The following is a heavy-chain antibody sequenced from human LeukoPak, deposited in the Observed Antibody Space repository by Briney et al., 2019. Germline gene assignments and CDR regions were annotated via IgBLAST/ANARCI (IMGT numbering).Heavy chain of an antibody. V-gene: IGHV4-34*01. CDR3: ARGVARNKYSSRGYGYV. CDR1: GGSFSGYY. D-gene: IGHD6-13*01. CDR2: INHSGST. J-gene: IGHJ6*04. Sequence: PSETLSLTCAVYGGSFSGYYWSWIRQPPGKGLEWIGEINHSGSTNYNPSLKSRVTISVDTSKNQFSLKLSSVTAADTAVYYCARGVARNKYSSRGYGYVWGKGTTVTVSS.